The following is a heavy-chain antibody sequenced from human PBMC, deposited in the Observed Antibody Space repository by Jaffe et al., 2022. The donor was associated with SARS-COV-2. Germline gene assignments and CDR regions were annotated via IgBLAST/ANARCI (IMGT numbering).Heavy chain of an antibody. CDR2: INPSGGST. D-gene: IGHD3-3*01. CDR3: ASGRVEEWYDY. V-gene: IGHV1-46*04. Sequence: QVQLVQSGAEVKKPGASVKVSCKASGYTFTSYYMHWVRQAPGQGLEWMGIINPSGGSTSYAQKLQGRVTMTRDTSTSTVYMELSSLRSEDTAVYYCASGRVEEWYDYWGQGTLVTVSS. CDR1: GYTFTSYY. J-gene: IGHJ4*02.